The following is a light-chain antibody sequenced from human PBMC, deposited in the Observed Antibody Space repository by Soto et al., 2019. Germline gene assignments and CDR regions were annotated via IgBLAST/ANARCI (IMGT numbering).Light chain of an antibody. CDR3: MQGTHWPPIT. CDR1: QSLVYSDGGTY. J-gene: IGKJ5*01. Sequence: DVVMTQSPLSLPVTLGQPASISCKSSQSLVYSDGGTYLNWFQQRPGQSPRRLIYKVSNRDAGVPDRFTGSGSGTDFTLKISRVEAEDVGVYYCMQGTHWPPITFGQGTRLEIK. CDR2: KVS. V-gene: IGKV2-30*01.